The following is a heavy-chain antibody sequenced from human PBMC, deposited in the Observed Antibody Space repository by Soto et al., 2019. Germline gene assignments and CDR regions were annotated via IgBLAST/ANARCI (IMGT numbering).Heavy chain of an antibody. CDR1: GGSISSGGYS. D-gene: IGHD3-10*01. Sequence: QLQLQESGSGLVKPSQTLSLTCAVSGGSISSGGYSWSWIRQPPGKGLEWIGYIYHSGSTYYNPSLKSRVTISVDRSKNQFSLKLRSVTAADTAVYYCARTGITMPFSPGVWGQGTTVTVSS. CDR2: IYHSGST. J-gene: IGHJ6*02. CDR3: ARTGITMPFSPGV. V-gene: IGHV4-30-2*01.